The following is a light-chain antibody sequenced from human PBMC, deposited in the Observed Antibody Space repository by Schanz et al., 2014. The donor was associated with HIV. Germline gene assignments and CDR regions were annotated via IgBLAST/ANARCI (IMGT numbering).Light chain of an antibody. CDR2: GAS. CDR1: QSVSSNY. V-gene: IGKV3-20*01. CDR3: QQYAYSPWT. J-gene: IGKJ1*01. Sequence: EIVLTQSPGTLSLSPGERATLSCRASQSVSSNYLAWYLQKPGQAPRLLIYGASTRATDIPDRFSGSGSGTDFTLTISGLEPEDFAVYYCQQYAYSPWTFGQGTKVEIK.